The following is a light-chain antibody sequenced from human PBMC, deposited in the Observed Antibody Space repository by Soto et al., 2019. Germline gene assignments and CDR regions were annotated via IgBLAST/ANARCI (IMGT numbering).Light chain of an antibody. CDR1: QSVSASY. CDR3: QQYNNWPPYT. CDR2: GAS. Sequence: EIVLTQSPGTLSLSPGERATLSCRASQSVSASYLAWYQHKPGQAPRLLIYGASTRATGIPARFSGSGSGTEFTLTISSLQSEDFALYYCQQYNNWPPYTFGQGTKVDIK. J-gene: IGKJ2*01. V-gene: IGKV3-15*01.